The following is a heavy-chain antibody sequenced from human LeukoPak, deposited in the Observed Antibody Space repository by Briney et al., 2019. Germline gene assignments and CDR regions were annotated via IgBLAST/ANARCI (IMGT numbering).Heavy chain of an antibody. V-gene: IGHV4-34*01. Sequence: SETLSLTCAVYGGSFSGYYWSWIRQPPGKGLEGIGEINHSGSTNYNPSLKSRVTISVDTSKNQFSLKLRSVPAADTAVYYCARSGSGYNDYWGQGTLVTVSS. CDR3: ARSGSGYNDY. J-gene: IGHJ4*02. CDR2: INHSGST. CDR1: GGSFSGYY. D-gene: IGHD3-22*01.